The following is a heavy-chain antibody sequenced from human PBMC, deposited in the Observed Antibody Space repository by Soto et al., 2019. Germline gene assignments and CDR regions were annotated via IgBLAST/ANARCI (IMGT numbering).Heavy chain of an antibody. V-gene: IGHV3-21*01. CDR3: ARDPAGYYDSSGPEGY. CDR2: ISSSSSYI. J-gene: IGHJ4*02. CDR1: GFTFSSYS. Sequence: GGSLRLSCAASGFTFSSYSMNWVRQGPGKGLEWVSSISSSSSYIYYADSVKGRFTISRDNAKNSLYLQMNSLRAEDAAVYYCARDPAGYYDSSGPEGYWGQGPLVTVSS. D-gene: IGHD3-22*01.